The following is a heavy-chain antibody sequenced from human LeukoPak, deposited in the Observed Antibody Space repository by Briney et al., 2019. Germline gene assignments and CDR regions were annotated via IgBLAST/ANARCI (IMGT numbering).Heavy chain of an antibody. J-gene: IGHJ4*02. CDR3: AKAGEVYDILTGFDY. V-gene: IGHV3-30*18. D-gene: IGHD3-9*01. CDR1: GFTFSSYG. CDR2: ISYDGSNK. Sequence: GGSLRLSCAASGFTFSSYGMHWVRQAPGKGLEWVAVISYDGSNKYYADSVKGRFTISRDISKDTLYLQMNSLRAEDTAVYYCAKAGEVYDILTGFDYWGQGTLVTVSS.